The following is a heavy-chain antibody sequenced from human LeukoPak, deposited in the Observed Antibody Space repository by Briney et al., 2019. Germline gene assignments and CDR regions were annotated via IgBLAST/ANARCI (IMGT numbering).Heavy chain of an antibody. CDR3: AGARSSGSDGRVAADFDY. CDR1: GFTFSIYW. D-gene: IGHD6-19*01. CDR2: ITSDGSST. V-gene: IGHV3-74*01. J-gene: IGHJ4*02. Sequence: GRSLRLSCAASGFTFSIYWMHSVRQAPGKGLVWVSRITSDGSSTSYADSVKGRFTISRDNAKNTLYLQMNSLRAEDTAVYYCAGARSSGSDGRVAADFDYWGEGTLVTVSS.